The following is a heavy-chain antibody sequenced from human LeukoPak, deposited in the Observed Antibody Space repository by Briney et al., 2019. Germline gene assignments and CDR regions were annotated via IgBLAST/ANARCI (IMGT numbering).Heavy chain of an antibody. CDR3: ARDYDILTGPHYFDY. CDR2: IIPILGIA. D-gene: IGHD3-9*01. J-gene: IGHJ4*02. CDR1: GGTFSSYA. Sequence: SVKVSCKASGGTFSSYAISWVRQAPGQGLEWMGRIIPILGIANYAQKFQGRVTITADKSTSTAYMELSSLRSEDTAVYYCARDYDILTGPHYFDYWGQGTLVTVSS. V-gene: IGHV1-69*04.